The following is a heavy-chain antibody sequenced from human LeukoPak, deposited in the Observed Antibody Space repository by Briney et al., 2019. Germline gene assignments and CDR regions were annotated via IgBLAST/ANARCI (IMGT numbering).Heavy chain of an antibody. V-gene: IGHV4-59*01. J-gene: IGHJ4*02. CDR1: GGSISSYY. D-gene: IGHD1-26*01. CDR2: IYYSGST. Sequence: SETLSLTCTVSGGSISSYYWSWIRQPPGKGLEWIGYIYYSGSTNYNPSLKSRVSISVDTSKNQFSLKLSSVTAADTAVYYCARAAYSGSYHSDYWGQGTLVTVSS. CDR3: ARAAYSGSYHSDY.